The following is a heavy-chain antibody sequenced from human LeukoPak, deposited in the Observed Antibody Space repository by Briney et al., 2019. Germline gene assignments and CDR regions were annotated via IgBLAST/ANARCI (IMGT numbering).Heavy chain of an antibody. D-gene: IGHD3-9*01. CDR2: ISASGGST. J-gene: IGHJ6*03. CDR3: AKELRNFIDYYMDV. V-gene: IGHV3-23*01. CDR1: GFTFSSHV. Sequence: GGSLRLSCVASGFTFSSHVMTWVRQAPGKGLEWVSGISASGGSTYYADSVKGRYIISRDNSKNTLYLQMNSLRAEDTAVYYCAKELRNFIDYYMDVWGKGTTVTVSS.